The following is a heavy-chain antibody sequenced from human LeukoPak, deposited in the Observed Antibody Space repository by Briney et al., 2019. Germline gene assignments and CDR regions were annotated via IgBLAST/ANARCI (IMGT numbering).Heavy chain of an antibody. J-gene: IGHJ4*02. CDR1: GFTFSSSS. D-gene: IGHD5-24*01. CDR2: ISSSSSTI. Sequence: PGGSLRLSCAASGFTFSSSSMNWVRQAPGKGLEWVSYISSSSSTIYYGDSVKGRFTISRDNAKNSLYLQMISLRAEDTAVYYCAGGGDGYNPIDYWGQGTLVTVSS. CDR3: AGGGDGYNPIDY. V-gene: IGHV3-48*04.